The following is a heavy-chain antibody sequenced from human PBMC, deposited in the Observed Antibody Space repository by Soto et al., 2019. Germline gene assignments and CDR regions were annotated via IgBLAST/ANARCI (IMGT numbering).Heavy chain of an antibody. D-gene: IGHD3-3*01. V-gene: IGHV3-23*01. Sequence: EVQLLESGGGLVQPGGSLRLSCAASGFTFSSYAKSWVRQAPGKGLEWVSAISGSGGSTYYADSVKGRFTISRDNSKNTLYLQMNSLRAEDTAVYYCAKARRYYDFWSPLFDYWGQGTLVTVSS. CDR3: AKARRYYDFWSPLFDY. CDR1: GFTFSSYA. J-gene: IGHJ4*02. CDR2: ISGSGGST.